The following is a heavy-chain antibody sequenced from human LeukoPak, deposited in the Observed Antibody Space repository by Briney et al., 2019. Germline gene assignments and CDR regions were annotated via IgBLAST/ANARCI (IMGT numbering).Heavy chain of an antibody. CDR2: IYYSGNT. Sequence: SETLSLTCTVSGGSISSGSYYWSWIRQPPGKGLEWIGSIYYSGNTYYNASLKSRVTISVDTSKNQFSLKLTSVTAADTAVYYCARGGSPGSYISWFDPWGQGTLVTVSS. D-gene: IGHD3-10*01. J-gene: IGHJ5*02. CDR3: ARGGSPGSYISWFDP. V-gene: IGHV4-39*07. CDR1: GGSISSGSYY.